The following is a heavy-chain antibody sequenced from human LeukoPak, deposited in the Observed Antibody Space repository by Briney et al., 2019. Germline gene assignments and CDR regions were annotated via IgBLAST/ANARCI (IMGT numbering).Heavy chain of an antibody. CDR2: IYYDGST. Sequence: SETLSLTCTVSGDSISNYYWSWIRQSPGKGLEWIGYIYYDGSTSYNPSLKSRLTISLDTSKNQFSLNLRSVTAADTAVSYCARSGGYYYDVLWGQGTLVTVSS. CDR1: GDSISNYY. J-gene: IGHJ4*02. CDR3: ARSGGYYYDVL. V-gene: IGHV4-59*08. D-gene: IGHD3-22*01.